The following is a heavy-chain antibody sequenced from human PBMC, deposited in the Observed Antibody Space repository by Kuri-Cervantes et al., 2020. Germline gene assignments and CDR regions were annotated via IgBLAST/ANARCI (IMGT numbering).Heavy chain of an antibody. J-gene: IGHJ3*02. CDR3: ARVEAAAGSAFDI. V-gene: IGHV4-31*03. CDR1: GGSISSGGYY. CDR2: IYYSGST. Sequence: SETLSLTCTVSGGSISSGGYYWSWIRQHPGKGLEWIGYIYYSGSTYYNPSPKSRVTISVDTSKNQFSLKLSSVTAADAAVYYCARVEAAAGSAFDIWGQGTMVTVSS. D-gene: IGHD6-13*01.